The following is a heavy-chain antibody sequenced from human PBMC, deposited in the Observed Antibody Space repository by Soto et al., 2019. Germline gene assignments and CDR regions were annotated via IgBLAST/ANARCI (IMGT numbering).Heavy chain of an antibody. V-gene: IGHV5-51*01. CDR3: ALVVRGVTTEAHYFDY. D-gene: IGHD3-10*01. Sequence: GDSLRISCKGCGYKFTNYLIGWVRQMPGKGLEWLGLIYPGDSDTRYSSSFQGQVTISADKSISTAYLQWSSLKASDTAIYYCALVVRGVTTEAHYFDYWGQGTLVTVSS. J-gene: IGHJ4*02. CDR2: IYPGDSDT. CDR1: GYKFTNYL.